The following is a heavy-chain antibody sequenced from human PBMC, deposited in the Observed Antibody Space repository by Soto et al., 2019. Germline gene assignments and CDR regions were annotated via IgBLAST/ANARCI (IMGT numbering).Heavy chain of an antibody. CDR2: ISAYNGNT. D-gene: IGHD5-12*01. CDR1: RYTFTSYG. Sequence: GASVKVSCKASRYTFTSYGISWVRQAPGQGLEWMGWISAYNGNTNYAQKLQGRVTMTTDTSTSTAYMELRSLRSDDTAVYYCLAGYASYYYYGMDVWGQGTTVTVSS. V-gene: IGHV1-18*01. J-gene: IGHJ6*02. CDR3: LAGYASYYYYGMDV.